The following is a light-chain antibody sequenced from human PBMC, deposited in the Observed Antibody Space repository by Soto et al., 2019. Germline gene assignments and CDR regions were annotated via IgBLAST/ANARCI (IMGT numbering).Light chain of an antibody. CDR2: EVT. J-gene: IGLJ1*01. V-gene: IGLV2-23*02. Sequence: SALTQPASVSGSLGQSITISCTGTNSDVGTYKLVSWYQHHPGKAPKLIIYEVTKRPSGVSNRFSGSKSDNTASLTISGLQAEDEAEYYCCSFAGSSPYVFGTETKVTVL. CDR1: NSDVGTYKL. CDR3: CSFAGSSPYV.